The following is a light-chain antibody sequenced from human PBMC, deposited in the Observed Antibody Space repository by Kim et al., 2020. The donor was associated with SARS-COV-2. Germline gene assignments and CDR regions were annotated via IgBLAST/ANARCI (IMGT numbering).Light chain of an antibody. CDR1: QSVGTY. CDR3: QQRGNWPSYT. CDR2: DAS. J-gene: IGKJ2*01. V-gene: IGKV3-11*01. Sequence: CPRERATPSRSASQSVGTYLAWDAHKPGQVPRLLSFDASARAPGIPARCRGGGSGTDFTLTISRVGREDFVVYYCQQRGNWPSYTFGQGTKLE.